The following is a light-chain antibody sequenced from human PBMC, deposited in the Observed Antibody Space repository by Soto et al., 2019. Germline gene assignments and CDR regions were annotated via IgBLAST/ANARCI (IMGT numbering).Light chain of an antibody. CDR1: QSVSSN. Sequence: EVVMTQSPATLSVSPGERATLSCRASQSVSSNLAWYQQKPGQAPRLLIYDASTRPTGIPARFSGSGSGPDFTLTISSLEPEDFAVYYCQLRSFTFGGGTKVDIK. CDR2: DAS. V-gene: IGKV3-11*01. CDR3: QLRSFT. J-gene: IGKJ4*01.